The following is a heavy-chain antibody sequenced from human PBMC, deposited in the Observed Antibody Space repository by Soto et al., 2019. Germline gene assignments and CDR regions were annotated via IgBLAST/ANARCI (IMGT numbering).Heavy chain of an antibody. D-gene: IGHD6-13*01. V-gene: IGHV2-5*02. Sequence: QITLKESGPTLGKPTQTLTLTCTFSGFSLSTSGVGVGWIRQPPGKALEWLALIYWDDDKRYSPSLKSRLTITKDTSKNQVVLTMTNMDPVDTATYFCAHSRIAAAGIETHGYWGQGTLVTVSS. J-gene: IGHJ4*02. CDR3: AHSRIAAAGIETHGY. CDR1: GFSLSTSGVG. CDR2: IYWDDDK.